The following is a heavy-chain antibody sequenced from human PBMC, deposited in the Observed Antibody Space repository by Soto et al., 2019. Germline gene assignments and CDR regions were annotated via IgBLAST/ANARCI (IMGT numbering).Heavy chain of an antibody. CDR2: MQPSSGRT. Sequence: QVQLVQSWAEVREPGASVKVSCKASGYSFTGLDINWVLQTTGQGLEWMGWMQPSSGRTGYAQKFQGRVTMTRDTSINTAYMELSSLTSDDTAFYYCARGVTAGVDYWGQGTLVTVSS. J-gene: IGHJ4*02. CDR1: GYSFTGLD. V-gene: IGHV1-8*01. CDR3: ARGVTAGVDY. D-gene: IGHD1-26*01.